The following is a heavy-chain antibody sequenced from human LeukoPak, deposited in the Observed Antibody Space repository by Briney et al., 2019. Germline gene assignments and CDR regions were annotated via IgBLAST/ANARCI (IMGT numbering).Heavy chain of an antibody. CDR1: GGSISTYY. V-gene: IGHV4-59*01. J-gene: IGHJ5*02. D-gene: IGHD6-13*01. CDR3: AKAVAAAGRFGFDP. CDR2: IYNSGST. Sequence: SETLSLTCTVSGGSISTYYWSWIRQPPGKGLVWIGYIYNSGSTNYNPSLQSRVTISVDTSKNQFSLRLTSVTAADTAVYYCAKAVAAAGRFGFDPWGQGTLVTVSS.